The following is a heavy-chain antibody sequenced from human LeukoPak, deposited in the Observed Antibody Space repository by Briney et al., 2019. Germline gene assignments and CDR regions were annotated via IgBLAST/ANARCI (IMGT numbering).Heavy chain of an antibody. D-gene: IGHD6-19*01. CDR1: GGSISSYY. CDR2: IYTSGST. Sequence: SETLSLACTVSGGSISSYYWSWIRQPAGKGLEWIGRIYTSGSTNYNPSLKSRVTMSVDTSKNQFSLKLSSVTAADTAVYYCARVRRREVAVAGIFDYWGQGTLVTVSS. CDR3: ARVRRREVAVAGIFDY. J-gene: IGHJ4*02. V-gene: IGHV4-4*07.